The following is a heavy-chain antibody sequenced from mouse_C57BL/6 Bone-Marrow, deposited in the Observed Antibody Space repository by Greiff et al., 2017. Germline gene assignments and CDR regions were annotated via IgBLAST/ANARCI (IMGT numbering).Heavy chain of an antibody. V-gene: IGHV1-63*01. CDR3: ARRQRRLGAFAY. CDR1: GYTFTHYW. J-gene: IGHJ3*01. CDR2: IYPGGGYT. Sequence: VKLMESGAELVRPGTSVKMSCKASGYTFTHYWIGWAKQRPGHGLEWIGDIYPGGGYTKYNEKFKGKATLTADKSSSTAYMQFSSLTSEDSAIYDCARRQRRLGAFAYWDQGTLVTVSA. D-gene: IGHD3-2*02.